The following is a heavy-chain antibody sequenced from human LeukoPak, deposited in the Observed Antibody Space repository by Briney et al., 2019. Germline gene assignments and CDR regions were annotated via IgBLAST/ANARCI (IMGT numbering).Heavy chain of an antibody. Sequence: SETLSLTCTVSGGSISSYYWSWIRQPPGKGLEWIGYIYYSGSTNYNPSLKSRVTISVDTSKNQFSLKLSSVTAADTAVYYCARADSSGYYFVIDSWGQGALVTVSS. J-gene: IGHJ4*02. CDR2: IYYSGST. D-gene: IGHD3-22*01. CDR3: ARADSSGYYFVIDS. CDR1: GGSISSYY. V-gene: IGHV4-59*01.